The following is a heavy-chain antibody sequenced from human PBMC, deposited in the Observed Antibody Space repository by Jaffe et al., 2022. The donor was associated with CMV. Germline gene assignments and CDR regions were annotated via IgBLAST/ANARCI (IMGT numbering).Heavy chain of an antibody. J-gene: IGHJ3*02. V-gene: IGHV3-9*01. D-gene: IGHD2-2*02. CDR2: ITWNSGGI. CDR3: AKGHGGYRHVAFHI. CDR1: GFRFEDFA. Sequence: EVQLVESGGGLVQPGRSLRLSCAASGFRFEDFAMHWVRQAPGKGLEWVSSITWNSGGIGYVDSVKGRFTISRDNAQSSLYLQMSSLRPEDTAVYFCAKGHGGYRHVAFHIWGRGTTVNVSA.